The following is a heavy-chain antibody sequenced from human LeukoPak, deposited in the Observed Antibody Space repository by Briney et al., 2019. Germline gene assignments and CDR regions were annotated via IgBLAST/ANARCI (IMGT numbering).Heavy chain of an antibody. J-gene: IGHJ4*02. CDR1: GYTFTGYY. Sequence: ASVKVSCKASGYTFTGYYMHWVRQAPGQGLEWMGWINPNSGGTNYAQKFQGRVTMTRDTSISTAYMELSRLRSDDTAVYYCARSGSGSYFTEYYFDYWGQGTLVTVSS. CDR2: INPNSGGT. V-gene: IGHV1-2*02. CDR3: ARSGSGSYFTEYYFDY. D-gene: IGHD3-10*01.